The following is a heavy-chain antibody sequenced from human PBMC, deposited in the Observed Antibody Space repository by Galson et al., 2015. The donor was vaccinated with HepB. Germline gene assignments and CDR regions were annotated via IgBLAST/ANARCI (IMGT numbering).Heavy chain of an antibody. CDR1: GLTLNTYN. Sequence: SLRLSCAASGLTLNTYNMNWVRQAPGKGLEWVSYISVTSRTIFHADSVKGRFTVSRDNAKNSLYLQMNSLRAEDTAVYYCAIYDYGGEIDYWGQGTVVTVSS. J-gene: IGHJ4*02. CDR2: ISVTSRTI. D-gene: IGHD4-23*01. CDR3: AIYDYGGEIDY. V-gene: IGHV3-48*04.